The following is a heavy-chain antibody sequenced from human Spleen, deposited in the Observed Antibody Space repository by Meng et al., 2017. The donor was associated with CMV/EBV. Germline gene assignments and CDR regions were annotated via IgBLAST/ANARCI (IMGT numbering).Heavy chain of an antibody. CDR1: GFTFSSYA. CDR3: ARDRGAGGDFWSGQYGMDV. D-gene: IGHD3-3*01. Sequence: GESLKISCAASGFTFSSYAMHWVRQAPGKGLEWVTVISYDGSHKYYADSVKGRFTISRDNAKNSLYLQMNSLRAEDTAVYYCARDRGAGGDFWSGQYGMDVWGQGTTVTVSS. CDR2: ISYDGSHK. V-gene: IGHV3-30*04. J-gene: IGHJ6*02.